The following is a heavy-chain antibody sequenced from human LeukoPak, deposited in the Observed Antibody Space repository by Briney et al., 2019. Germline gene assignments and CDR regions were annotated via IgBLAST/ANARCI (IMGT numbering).Heavy chain of an antibody. CDR1: GFTFSSYA. V-gene: IGHV3-23*01. CDR2: ISGSGGST. Sequence: GGSLRLSCAASGFTFSSYAISWVRQAPGKGLGWVSAISGSGGSTYYADSVKGRFTISRDNSKNTLYLQMNSLRAEDTAVYYCAKDPGYSYGSEYFQHWGQGTLVTVSS. D-gene: IGHD5-18*01. CDR3: AKDPGYSYGSEYFQH. J-gene: IGHJ1*01.